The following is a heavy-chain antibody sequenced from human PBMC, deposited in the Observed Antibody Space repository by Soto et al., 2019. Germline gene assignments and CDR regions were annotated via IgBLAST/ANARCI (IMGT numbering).Heavy chain of an antibody. CDR1: GGSISSGGYY. CDR3: ASTYYDSSGYHYFDY. J-gene: IGHJ4*02. D-gene: IGHD3-22*01. CDR2: IYYRGST. V-gene: IGHV4-31*03. Sequence: QVQLQESGPGLVKPSQTLSLTCTVSGGSISSGGYYWSWIRQHPGKGLEWIGYIYYRGSTYYNPSLKSRVTRSVDTSKNQFSLKLSSVTAADTAVYYCASTYYDSSGYHYFDYWGQGTLVTVSS.